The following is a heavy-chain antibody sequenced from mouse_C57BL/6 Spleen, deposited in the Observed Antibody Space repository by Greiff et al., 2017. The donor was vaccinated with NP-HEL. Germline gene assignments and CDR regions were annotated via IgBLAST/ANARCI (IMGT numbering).Heavy chain of an antibody. CDR1: GYTFTDYE. D-gene: IGHD1-1*01. Sequence: VQLQQSGAELVRPGASVTLSCKASGYTFTDYEMHWVKQTPVHGLEWIGAIDPETGGTAYNQKFKGKAILTADKSSSTAYMELRSLTSEDSAVYYCTRGGYYGTHYAMDYWGQGTSVTVSS. CDR2: IDPETGGT. CDR3: TRGGYYGTHYAMDY. V-gene: IGHV1-15*01. J-gene: IGHJ4*01.